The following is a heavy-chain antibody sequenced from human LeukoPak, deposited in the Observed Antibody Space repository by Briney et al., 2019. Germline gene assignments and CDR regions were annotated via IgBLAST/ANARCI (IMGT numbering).Heavy chain of an antibody. V-gene: IGHV4-61*02. CDR1: GGSISSGSYY. D-gene: IGHD2-15*01. CDR2: IYTSGST. CDR3: ARGYCSGGSCYRDLPYYYYYYMDV. J-gene: IGHJ6*03. Sequence: SETLSLTCTVSGGSISSGSYYRSWIRQPAGKGLEWIGRIYTSGSTNYNPSLKSRVTISVDTSKNQFSLKLSSVTAADTAVYYCARGYCSGGSCYRDLPYYYYYYMDVWGKGTTVTISS.